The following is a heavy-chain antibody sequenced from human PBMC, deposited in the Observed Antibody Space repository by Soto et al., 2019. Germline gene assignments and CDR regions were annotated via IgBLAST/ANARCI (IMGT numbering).Heavy chain of an antibody. CDR3: AREIAAAGGINWFDP. J-gene: IGHJ5*02. CDR2: INHSGST. V-gene: IGHV4-34*01. D-gene: IGHD6-13*01. Sequence: SETLSLTCAVYGGSFSGYYWSWIRQPPGKGLEWIGEINHSGSTNYNPSLKSRVTISVDTSKNQFSLKLSSVTAADTAAYYCAREIAAAGGINWFDPWGQGTLVTVSS. CDR1: GGSFSGYY.